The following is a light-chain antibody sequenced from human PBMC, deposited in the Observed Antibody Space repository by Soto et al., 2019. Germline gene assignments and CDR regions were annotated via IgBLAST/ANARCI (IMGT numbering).Light chain of an antibody. CDR1: QSVRSNY. V-gene: IGKV3-20*01. Sequence: EIVLTQSPGTLSLSPGERATLSCRASQSVRSNYLAWYQQKHGQAPRLLIYNSSTRATGIPDRFSGSGSGTDFTLTISRLEPEDFALYYCQQYRDLPQTFGQGTQVEIK. CDR3: QQYRDLPQT. J-gene: IGKJ1*01. CDR2: NSS.